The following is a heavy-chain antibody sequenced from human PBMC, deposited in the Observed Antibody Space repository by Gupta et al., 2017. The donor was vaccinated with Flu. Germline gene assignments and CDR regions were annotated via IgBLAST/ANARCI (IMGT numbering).Heavy chain of an antibody. Sequence: STYYNPSLKSRVTISVDTSKNQFSLKLSSVTAADTAVYYCASYCGGDCYPYYYGMDVWGQGTTVTVSS. CDR3: ASYCGGDCYPYYYGMDV. V-gene: IGHV4-39*01. CDR2: ST. J-gene: IGHJ6*02. D-gene: IGHD2-21*02.